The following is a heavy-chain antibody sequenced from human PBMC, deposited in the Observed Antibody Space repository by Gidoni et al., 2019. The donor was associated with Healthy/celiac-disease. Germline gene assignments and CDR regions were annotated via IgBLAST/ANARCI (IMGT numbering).Heavy chain of an antibody. D-gene: IGHD2-21*02. CDR2: IYYSGST. J-gene: IGHJ4*02. Sequence: QLQLQESGPGLVKPSETLSLTCTVSVGSISSSSYYWGWIRQPPGKGLEGIGSIYYSGSTYYNPSLKSRVTRSVDTSKNQFSLKLSSVTAADTAVYYCARGVVVTAILLGFDYWGQGTLVTVSS. CDR1: VGSISSSSYY. V-gene: IGHV4-39*01. CDR3: ARGVVVTAILLGFDY.